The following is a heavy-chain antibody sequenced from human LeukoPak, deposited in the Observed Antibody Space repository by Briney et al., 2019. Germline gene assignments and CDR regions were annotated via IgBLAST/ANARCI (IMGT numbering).Heavy chain of an antibody. Sequence: NASETLSLTCTVSGGSISSGSYYWSWIRQPAGKGLEWMGRIYTSGSTNYNPSLKSRVTISVDTSKNQFSLKLISVTAADPAVYYCARAGYGFLEWPVQYYFDYWGQGTLVTVSS. D-gene: IGHD3-3*01. CDR3: ARAGYGFLEWPVQYYFDY. CDR1: GGSISSGSYY. V-gene: IGHV4-61*02. J-gene: IGHJ4*02. CDR2: IYTSGST.